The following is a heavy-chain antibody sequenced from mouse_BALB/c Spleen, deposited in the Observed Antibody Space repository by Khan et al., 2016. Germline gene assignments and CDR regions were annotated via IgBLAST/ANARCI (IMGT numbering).Heavy chain of an antibody. CDR3: ASLLLRFHY. Sequence: VQLKESGAELVKPGASVKLSCTTSGFNIKDTYMHWVKQRPEQGLEWIGRIDPANGNTKYDPKFQGKATITADTSSNTAYLQLSSLTSEYTAVYYCASLLLRFHYWGQGTTLTVSS. V-gene: IGHV14-3*02. CDR1: GFNIKDTY. CDR2: IDPANGNT. D-gene: IGHD1-1*01. J-gene: IGHJ2*01.